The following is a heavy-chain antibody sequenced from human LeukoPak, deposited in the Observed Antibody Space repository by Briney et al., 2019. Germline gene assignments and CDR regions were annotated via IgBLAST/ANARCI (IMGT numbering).Heavy chain of an antibody. CDR1: GFTFNTYA. Sequence: GGSLRLSCTASGFTFNTYAMHWVRQAPGKGLEWVAFIQYDGNAKHYADSVTGRFTISRDISTNTLYLQMNSLRADDMAVYYCVSHPRGYGIFHIWGQGTMLTVSS. CDR3: VSHPRGYGIFHI. D-gene: IGHD5-12*01. CDR2: IQYDGNAK. J-gene: IGHJ3*02. V-gene: IGHV3-30*02.